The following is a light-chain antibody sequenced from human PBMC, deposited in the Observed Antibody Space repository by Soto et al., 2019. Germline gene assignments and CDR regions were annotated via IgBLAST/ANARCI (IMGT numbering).Light chain of an antibody. CDR2: GAS. V-gene: IGKV3-20*01. CDR3: QQYGSSPWT. Sequence: EIVMTQSPGTLSSSPGERATLSCRASQSVSSYLAWYQQNPGQAPRLLIYGASIRATGIPDRFSGRGSGTGFTLTISRLEPEDFAVYYCQQYGSSPWTFGQGTKVDIK. CDR1: QSVSSY. J-gene: IGKJ1*01.